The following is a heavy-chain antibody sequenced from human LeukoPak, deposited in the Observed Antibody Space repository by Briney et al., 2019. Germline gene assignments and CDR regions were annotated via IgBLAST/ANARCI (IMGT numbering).Heavy chain of an antibody. Sequence: SQTLSLTCTVSGGSNSSGSYYWSWIRQPAGKGLEWIGRIYTSGSTNYNPSLKSRVTIPVDTSKNQFSLKLSSVTAADTAVYYCASANYYDSSGHDAFDIWGQGTMVTVSS. CDR2: IYTSGST. V-gene: IGHV4-61*02. J-gene: IGHJ3*02. CDR1: GGSNSSGSYY. CDR3: ASANYYDSSGHDAFDI. D-gene: IGHD3-22*01.